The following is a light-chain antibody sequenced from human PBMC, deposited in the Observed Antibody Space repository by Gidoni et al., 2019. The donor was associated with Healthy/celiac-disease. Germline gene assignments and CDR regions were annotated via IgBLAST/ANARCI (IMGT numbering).Light chain of an antibody. V-gene: IGLV2-14*01. CDR2: EVS. Sequence: QSALTQPASVSGSPGQSLTISCTGTSSDVGGYDYVPWYQQHPGKDPKLMIYEVSNRPSGVSNRFSGSKSGNTASLTISGLQAEDEADYYCSSYTSSSTVVFGGGTKLTVL. J-gene: IGLJ2*01. CDR1: SSDVGGYDY. CDR3: SSYTSSSTVV.